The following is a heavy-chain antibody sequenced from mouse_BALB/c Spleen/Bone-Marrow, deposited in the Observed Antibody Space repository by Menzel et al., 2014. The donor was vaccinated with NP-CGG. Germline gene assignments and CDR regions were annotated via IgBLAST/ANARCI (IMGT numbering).Heavy chain of an antibody. Sequence: QVQLKESGPGLVAPSQSLSISCTVSGFSLTSYDVHWVRQPPGQGLEWLGAIWAGGSTNYNSALMSRLRINKDNSKSQVFLKMNSLQTDDTAMYYCAREGRGYYGSSGAAMDYWGQGTTVTVSS. CDR3: AREGRGYYGSSGAAMDY. V-gene: IGHV2-9*02. J-gene: IGHJ4*01. D-gene: IGHD1-1*01. CDR2: IWAGGST. CDR1: GFSLTSYD.